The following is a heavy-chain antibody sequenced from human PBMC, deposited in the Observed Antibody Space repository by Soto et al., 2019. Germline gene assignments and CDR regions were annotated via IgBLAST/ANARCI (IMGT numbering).Heavy chain of an antibody. CDR1: GYTFTSYG. V-gene: IGHV1-18*01. D-gene: IGHD2-15*01. J-gene: IGHJ4*02. Sequence: QVQLVPSGAEVKKPGASVKVSCKASGYTFTSYGLSWVRPAPGPGLEWMGWISAYHGNTNYAQKIQGRVTMTTDPSTSTDDMELRSLRSDDAAVDYWAREDGYCSGGSCEESFADWGQGTLVTVSA. CDR3: AREDGYCSGGSCEESFAD. CDR2: ISAYHGNT.